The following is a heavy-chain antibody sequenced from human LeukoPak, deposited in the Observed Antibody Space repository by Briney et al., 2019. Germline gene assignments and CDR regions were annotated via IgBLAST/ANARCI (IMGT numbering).Heavy chain of an antibody. V-gene: IGHV1-8*01. D-gene: IGHD3-22*01. Sequence: ASVKVSCKASGYTFTSYDINWVRQATGQGLEWMGWMNPNSGNTGYAQKFQGRVTMTRDTSTSTVYTELSSLRSEDTAVYYCARGGFYYDSSGYYFGYWGQGTLVTVSS. CDR1: GYTFTSYD. CDR3: ARGGFYYDSSGYYFGY. J-gene: IGHJ4*02. CDR2: MNPNSGNT.